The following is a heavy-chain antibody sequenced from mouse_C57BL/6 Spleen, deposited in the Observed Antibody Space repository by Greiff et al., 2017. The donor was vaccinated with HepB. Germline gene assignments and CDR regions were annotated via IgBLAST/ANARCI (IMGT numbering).Heavy chain of an antibody. CDR3: VREATTGELDYAMDY. Sequence: EVHLVESGGGLVQPKGSLKLSCAASGFTFNTYAMHWVRQAPGKGLEWVARIRSKSSNYATYYADSVKDRFTISRDDSQSMLYLQMNNLKTEDTAMYYCVREATTGELDYAMDYWGQGTSVTVSS. CDR2: IRSKSSNYAT. D-gene: IGHD1-1*01. CDR1: GFTFNTYA. V-gene: IGHV10-3*01. J-gene: IGHJ4*01.